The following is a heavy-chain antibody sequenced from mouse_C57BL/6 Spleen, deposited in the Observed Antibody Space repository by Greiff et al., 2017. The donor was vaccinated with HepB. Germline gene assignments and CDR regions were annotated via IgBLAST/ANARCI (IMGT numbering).Heavy chain of an antibody. Sequence: QVQLQQSGAELVKPGASVKLSCKASGYTFTEYTIHWVKQRSGQGLEWMGWFYPGSGSIKYNEKFKDKATLTADKSSSTVYMELSRLTSEDSAVYICARHEDPPIYYDYDRGSMDYWGQGTSVTVSS. D-gene: IGHD2-4*01. CDR3: ARHEDPPIYYDYDRGSMDY. V-gene: IGHV1-62-2*01. CDR2: FYPGSGSI. J-gene: IGHJ4*01. CDR1: GYTFTEYT.